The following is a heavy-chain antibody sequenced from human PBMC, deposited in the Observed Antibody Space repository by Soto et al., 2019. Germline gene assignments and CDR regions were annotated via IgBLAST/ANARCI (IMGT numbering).Heavy chain of an antibody. V-gene: IGHV4-31*03. J-gene: IGHJ4*02. D-gene: IGHD2-15*01. CDR3: SRGILV. CDR2: ISYGGTT. CDR1: GGSMNSGGYC. Sequence: QVQLQESGPGLVKPSQTLSLTCTVSGGSMNSGGYCWNWIRQHPGEGLEWIGCISYGGTTSYNPSLKSRLTISVDTSKNQFPLKLSSVTAADTAVYYCSRGILVWGQGTLITVSS.